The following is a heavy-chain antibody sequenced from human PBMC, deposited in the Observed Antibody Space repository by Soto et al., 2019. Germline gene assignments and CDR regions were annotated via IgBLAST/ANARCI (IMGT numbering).Heavy chain of an antibody. V-gene: IGHV4-30-2*05. D-gene: IGHD3-22*01. CDR2: IYYTGTT. J-gene: IGHJ4*02. CDR1: NGSMSRGGHS. Sequence: SETLSLTCAVSNGSMSRGGHSRSWIRQPPGKGLEWIGYIYYTGTTYYNPSLKSRVTISVDTSKNQFSLKLSSVTAADTAVYYCARGYYDYYDSSGYFDYWGQGTLVTVSS. CDR3: ARGYYDYYDSSGYFDY.